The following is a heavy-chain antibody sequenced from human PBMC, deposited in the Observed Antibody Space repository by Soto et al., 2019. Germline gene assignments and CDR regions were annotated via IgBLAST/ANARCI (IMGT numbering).Heavy chain of an antibody. V-gene: IGHV4-61*01. CDR2: IDYSGNT. D-gene: IGHD1-1*01. CDR1: SGSVSSGSYY. J-gene: IGHJ3*01. Sequence: SEILSLTCTVSSGSVSSGSYYWTWIRQAPGKGLEWIGSIDYSGNTNYNPSLKSAVIISVDTSKNQFSLRLTSVTAADTAVYYCAREPRPASRGIGAFDVWGQGTMVT. CDR3: AREPRPASRGIGAFDV.